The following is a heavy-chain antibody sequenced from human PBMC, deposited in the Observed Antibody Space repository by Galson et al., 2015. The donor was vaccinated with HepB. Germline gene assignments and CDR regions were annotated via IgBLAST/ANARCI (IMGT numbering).Heavy chain of an antibody. V-gene: IGHV3-21*01. J-gene: IGHJ4*02. CDR3: ARDRYSGYDFDY. Sequence: SLRLSCAASGFTFSNYSMNWVRQAPGKGLEWVSSISSSSSYIYYADSVKGRFTISRDNAKNSLYLQMNSLRAEDTAVYYCARDRYSGYDFDYWGQGTLVTVSS. D-gene: IGHD5-12*01. CDR1: GFTFSNYS. CDR2: ISSSSSYI.